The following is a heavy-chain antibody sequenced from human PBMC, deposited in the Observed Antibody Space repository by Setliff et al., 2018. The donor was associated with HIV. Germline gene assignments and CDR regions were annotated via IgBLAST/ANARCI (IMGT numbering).Heavy chain of an antibody. CDR2: IYWDDDK. Sequence: TLSLTCTVSGVSISYYHWSWIRQPPGKALEWLAFIYWDDDKLYSPSLKGRLTITKDTSKNQVVLTMTNMDPADTGTYFCTHRRGRWLHFEHWGQGTLVTVSS. V-gene: IGHV2-5*08. D-gene: IGHD6-19*01. CDR3: THRRGRWLHFEH. CDR1: GVSISYYHW. J-gene: IGHJ1*01.